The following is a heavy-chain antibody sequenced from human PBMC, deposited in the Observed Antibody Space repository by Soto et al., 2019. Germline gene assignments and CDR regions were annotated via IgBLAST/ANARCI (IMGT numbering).Heavy chain of an antibody. Sequence: PSETLSLTCDVSGDTISTGGYTWAWIRQPPGKALEWIGHTYHSGNPYYNPSLKSRVIISVDTSKNQFSLKLTSVTAADTAVYYCAREKIPGLFDEWGQGTLVPVSS. CDR2: TYHSGNP. CDR3: AREKIPGLFDE. CDR1: GDTISTGGYT. D-gene: IGHD2-21*01. V-gene: IGHV4-30-2*01. J-gene: IGHJ4*02.